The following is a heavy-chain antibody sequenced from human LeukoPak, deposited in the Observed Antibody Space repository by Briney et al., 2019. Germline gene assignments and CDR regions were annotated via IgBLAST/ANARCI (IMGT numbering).Heavy chain of an antibody. CDR2: MNPNSGNT. D-gene: IGHD1-1*01. J-gene: IGHJ6*03. Sequence: GSVTDSCTASGCTFIRYASKWAPQAPGQERKVMGCMNPNSGNTGYAQKFQGIVTITRNPSISTAYMELSSLRSEHPAVYYCARGGQEWKGGAFYYYYYMAVWRKGTTVTVSS. CDR3: ARGGQEWKGGAFYYYYYMAV. CDR1: GCTFIRYA. V-gene: IGHV1-8*01.